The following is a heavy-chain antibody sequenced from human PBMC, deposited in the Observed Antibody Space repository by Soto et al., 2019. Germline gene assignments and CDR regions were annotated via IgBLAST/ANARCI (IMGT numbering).Heavy chain of an antibody. Sequence: EVQVLESGGGLVQPGGSLRLSCAAAGFTFNTFVMNWVRQAPGTGLEWVSAISGSGRSTYYADSVKGRFTISGAKSNNLVYLQVHSLRGDYTAVYYCTKEKDTFCRTAVGSDVWGQETGVTVSS. V-gene: IGHV3-23*01. CDR3: TKEKDTFCRTAVGSDV. J-gene: IGHJ4*02. CDR1: GFTFNTFV. D-gene: IGHD6-19*01. CDR2: ISGSGRST.